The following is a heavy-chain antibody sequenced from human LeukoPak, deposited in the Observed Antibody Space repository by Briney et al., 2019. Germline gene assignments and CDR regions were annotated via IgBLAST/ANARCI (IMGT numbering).Heavy chain of an antibody. CDR2: ISSSSSYI. CDR3: AGGSSSSRGWFDP. V-gene: IGHV3-21*01. D-gene: IGHD6-6*01. Sequence: GGSLRLSCAASGFTFSSYSMNWVRQAPGKGLEWVSSISSSSSYIYYADSVKGRFTISRDNAKNSLYLQMNSLRAEDTAVYYCAGGSSSSRGWFDPWGQGTLVTVSS. J-gene: IGHJ5*02. CDR1: GFTFSSYS.